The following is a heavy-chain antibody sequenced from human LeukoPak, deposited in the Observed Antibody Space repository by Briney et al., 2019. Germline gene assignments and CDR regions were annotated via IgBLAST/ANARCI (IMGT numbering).Heavy chain of an antibody. CDR3: AKKTRDYYGSGSYLGRNHLRS. CDR1: GFTFSSYA. V-gene: IGHV3-23*01. CDR2: ISGSGGST. J-gene: IGHJ5*02. Sequence: GGSLRLSCAASGFTFSSYAMSWVRQAPGKGLEWVSAISGSGGSTYCADSVKGRFTISRDNSKNTLYLQMNSLRAEDTAVYYCAKKTRDYYGSGSYLGRNHLRSWGQGTLVTVSS. D-gene: IGHD3-10*01.